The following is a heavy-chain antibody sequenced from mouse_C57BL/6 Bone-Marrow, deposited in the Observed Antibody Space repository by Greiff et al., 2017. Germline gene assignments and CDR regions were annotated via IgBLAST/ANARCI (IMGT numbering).Heavy chain of an antibody. CDR2: IDPENGDT. CDR1: GFNIKDDY. CDR3: TVITTVGDH. J-gene: IGHJ2*01. V-gene: IGHV14-4*01. D-gene: IGHD1-1*01. Sequence: EVKLVESGAELVRPGASVKLSCTASGFNIKDDYMHWVKQRPEQGLEWIGWIDPENGDTEYASKFQGKATITADTSSNTAYLQLSSLTSEDTAVYYCTVITTVGDHWGQGTTLTVSS.